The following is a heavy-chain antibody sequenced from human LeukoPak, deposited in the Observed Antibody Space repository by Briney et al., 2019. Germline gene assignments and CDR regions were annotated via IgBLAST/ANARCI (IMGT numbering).Heavy chain of an antibody. D-gene: IGHD3-9*01. V-gene: IGHV3-21*01. Sequence: PGGSLRRSCAASGFTFSSYTMNWVRQAPGKGLEGVSSISSDSNYIYYADSVKGRFTISRDNAWNSLYLQMNSLRAEDTAVYYCARKENILTGYYDHWGQGTLVTVSS. CDR1: GFTFSSYT. J-gene: IGHJ5*02. CDR3: ARKENILTGYYDH. CDR2: ISSDSNYI.